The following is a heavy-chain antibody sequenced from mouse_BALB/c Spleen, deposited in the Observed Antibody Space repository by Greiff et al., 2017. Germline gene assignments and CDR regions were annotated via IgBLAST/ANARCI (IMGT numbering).Heavy chain of an antibody. CDR2: ISYSGST. J-gene: IGHJ2*01. D-gene: IGHD1-1*01. CDR3: ARGKGYYGSSYEC. V-gene: IGHV3-2*02. Sequence: EVQLQESGPGLVKPSQSLSLTCTVTGYSITSDYAWNWIRQFPGNKLEWMGYISYSGSTSYNPSLKRRISITRDTSKNQFFLQLNSVTTEDTDTYCRARGKGYYGSSYECWGQGTTLTVSS. CDR1: GYSITSDYA.